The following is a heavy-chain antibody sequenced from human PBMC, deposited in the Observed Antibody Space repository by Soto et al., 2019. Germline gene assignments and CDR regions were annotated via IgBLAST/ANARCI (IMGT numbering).Heavy chain of an antibody. Sequence: QVQLQESGPGLVKPSQTLSLTCTVSGGSISSGGYYWSWIRQHPGKGRGGIGYIYYSGSTYYNPSLKSRVTISVDTSKNQFSLKLSSVTAADTAVYYCARVDASGNYNGGYYFDYWGQGTLVTVSS. CDR2: IYYSGST. CDR1: GGSISSGGYY. D-gene: IGHD1-26*01. J-gene: IGHJ4*02. CDR3: ARVDASGNYNGGYYFDY. V-gene: IGHV4-31*03.